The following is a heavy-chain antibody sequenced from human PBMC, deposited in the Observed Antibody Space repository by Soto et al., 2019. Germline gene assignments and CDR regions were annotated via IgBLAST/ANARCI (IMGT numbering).Heavy chain of an antibody. CDR2: ISYDGNNK. CDR1: GFTFSTYG. D-gene: IGHD3-10*01. CDR3: ATSTYYYGSGSYYNLKPFDY. J-gene: IGHJ4*02. Sequence: GGSLRLSCAASGFTFSTYGMHWVRQAPGKGLEWVAVISYDGNNKFYADSVKGRFTISRDNTKQTLYLQMNSLRAEDTAVYYCATSTYYYGSGSYYNLKPFDYWGQGTLVTVSS. V-gene: IGHV3-30*12.